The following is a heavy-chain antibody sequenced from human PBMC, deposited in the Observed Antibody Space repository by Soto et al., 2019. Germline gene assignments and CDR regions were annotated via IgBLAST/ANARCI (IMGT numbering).Heavy chain of an antibody. CDR3: ARSGRGIGGYYYGMDV. CDR1: GYSFTSYW. D-gene: IGHD3-16*01. CDR2: IYPGDSDT. V-gene: IGHV5-51*01. J-gene: IGHJ6*02. Sequence: GESLNISCKGSGYSFTSYWIGWVRQMPGKGLEWMGIIYPGDSDTRYSPSFQGQVTISADKSISTAYLQWSSLKASDTAMYYCARSGRGIGGYYYGMDVWDQGTTVTVSS.